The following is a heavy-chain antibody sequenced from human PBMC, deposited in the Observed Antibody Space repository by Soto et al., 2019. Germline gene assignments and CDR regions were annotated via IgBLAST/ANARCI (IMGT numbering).Heavy chain of an antibody. Sequence: GGSLRLSCAASGFTLSSYWMHWVRQAPGKGLVWVSRINSDESSTNYADSVKGRFTISRDNAKNTLFLQMDSLRAEDTAVYYCARAGGQYCTTTSCYTYFDYWGQGILVTVSS. CDR1: GFTLSSYW. V-gene: IGHV3-74*01. CDR3: ARAGGQYCTTTSCYTYFDY. D-gene: IGHD2-2*01. CDR2: INSDESST. J-gene: IGHJ4*02.